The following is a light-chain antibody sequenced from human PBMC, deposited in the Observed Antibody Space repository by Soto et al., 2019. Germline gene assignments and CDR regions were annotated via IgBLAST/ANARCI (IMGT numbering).Light chain of an antibody. V-gene: IGLV2-11*01. J-gene: IGLJ1*01. CDR2: DVS. CDR3: CSYAGSYTNYV. Sequence: QSALTQPRSVSGSPGQSVTISCTGTSSDVGGYNYVSWYQQHPGKAPKLMIYDVSKRPSGVPDRFSGSKSGNTASLTISGLQAEDDADYYCCSYAGSYTNYVFGTGTQLTVL. CDR1: SSDVGGYNY.